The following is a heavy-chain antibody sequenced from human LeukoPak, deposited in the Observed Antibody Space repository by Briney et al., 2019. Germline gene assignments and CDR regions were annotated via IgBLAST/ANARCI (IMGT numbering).Heavy chain of an antibody. Sequence: SETLSLTCTVSGGSITTNNYYWGWIRQPPGKGLEWIGMISYSGSTYYNPSLKSRVTISVDTSKNQFSLKLSSVTAADTAVYYCARVGGDFWSGYVNYYYYYMDVWGKGTTVTVSS. CDR3: ARVGGDFWSGYVNYYYYYMDV. CDR2: ISYSGST. J-gene: IGHJ6*03. CDR1: GGSITTNNYY. V-gene: IGHV4-39*07. D-gene: IGHD3-3*01.